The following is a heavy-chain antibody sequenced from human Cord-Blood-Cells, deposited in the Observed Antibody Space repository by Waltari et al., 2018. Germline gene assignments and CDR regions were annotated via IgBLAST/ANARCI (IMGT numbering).Heavy chain of an antibody. J-gene: IGHJ4*02. D-gene: IGHD3-10*01. Sequence: QVQLQQWGAGLLKPSETLSLTCAVYGGSFSGYYWSWIGQPPGKGLEWIGEINHSGSTNYNPSLKSRVTISVDTSKNQFSLKLSSVTAADTAVYYCASVMVRGVLSDYWGQGTLVTVSS. V-gene: IGHV4-34*01. CDR1: GGSFSGYY. CDR3: ASVMVRGVLSDY. CDR2: INHSGST.